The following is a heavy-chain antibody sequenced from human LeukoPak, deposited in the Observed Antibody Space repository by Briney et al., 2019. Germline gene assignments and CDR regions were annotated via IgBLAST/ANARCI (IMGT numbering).Heavy chain of an antibody. CDR2: IYYSGST. CDR3: ARLKCISTTCPSRYVMDV. V-gene: IGHV4-59*01. CDR1: GGSISSYY. Sequence: SETLSLTCSVSGGSISSYYWSWIRQAPGKGVEYIGYIYYSGSTNYNPSLMSRVTISVDTSKDQFSLNLTSVTAADTAVYYCARLKCISTTCPSRYVMDVWGQGTTVTVSS. D-gene: IGHD2-2*01. J-gene: IGHJ6*02.